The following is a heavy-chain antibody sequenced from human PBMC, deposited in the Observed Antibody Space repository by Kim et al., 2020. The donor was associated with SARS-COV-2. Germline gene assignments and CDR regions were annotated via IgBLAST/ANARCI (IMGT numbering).Heavy chain of an antibody. Sequence: VKGRFTISRDNSKNTLYLQMNSLRAEDTAVYYCARDPLATVTPTYYFDYWGQGTLVTVSS. D-gene: IGHD4-17*01. CDR3: ARDPLATVTPTYYFDY. V-gene: IGHV3-30*07. J-gene: IGHJ4*02.